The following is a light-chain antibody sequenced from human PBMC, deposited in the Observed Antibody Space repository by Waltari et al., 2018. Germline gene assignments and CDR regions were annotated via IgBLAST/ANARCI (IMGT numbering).Light chain of an antibody. CDR1: EAISTK. J-gene: IGKJ1*01. CDR2: SAS. CDR3: LQYNAYPWT. Sequence: DIQMTQSPSSLSASAGDRVPITCRASEAISTKLNWYQQKPGKGPRRLIYSASSLESGVPSRFSGSGSGTDFTLTISSLQPEDFATYFCLQYNAYPWTFGQGTKVEI. V-gene: IGKV1-17*01.